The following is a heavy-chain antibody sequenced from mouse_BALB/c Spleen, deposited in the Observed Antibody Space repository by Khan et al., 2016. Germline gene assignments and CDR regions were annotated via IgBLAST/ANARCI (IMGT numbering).Heavy chain of an antibody. V-gene: IGHV5-4*02. CDR3: ARTYGNYGYFDV. CDR2: ISDGGSYT. J-gene: IGHJ1*01. Sequence: EVALVESGGGLVKPGGSLKLSCAASGFTFSDYYMYWVRQTPEKRLEWVATISDGGSYTYYPDSVKGRFTISRDNAKNNLYLQMSSLKSEDTAMYYCARTYGNYGYFDVWGAGTTVTVSS. D-gene: IGHD2-1*01. CDR1: GFTFSDYY.